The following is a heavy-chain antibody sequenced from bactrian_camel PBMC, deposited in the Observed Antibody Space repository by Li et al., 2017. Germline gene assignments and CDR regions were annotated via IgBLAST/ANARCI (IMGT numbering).Heavy chain of an antibody. CDR1: GYTYGTYC. D-gene: IGHD5*01. CDR3: AADSPTARADVRTLYDMY. Sequence: HVQLVESGGGWVQAGGSLRLSCAASGYTYGTYCMGWFRQAPGKEREGVATIDSDGVTSYAESVKGRFTISKASAKDILYLQMNNLKPEDTGVYYCAADSPTARADVRTLYDMYLGQGTQVTVS. CDR2: IDSDGVT. V-gene: IGHV3S26*01. J-gene: IGHJ4*01.